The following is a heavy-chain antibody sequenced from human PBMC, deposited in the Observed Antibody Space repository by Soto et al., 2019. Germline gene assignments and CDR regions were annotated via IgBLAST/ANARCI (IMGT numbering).Heavy chain of an antibody. D-gene: IGHD2-21*01. V-gene: IGHV3-7*01. Sequence: EVHLVESGGGLVQPGGSLTLSCAASGFTFSISWMNWVRQDPGKGLEWVANIKGDGSEKYYVDSVKGRFTISRDNAKNSLYLQMNSLRAEDTAVYYCAAGFPPDFWGQGTLVTVSS. CDR3: AAGFPPDF. CDR1: GFTFSISW. CDR2: IKGDGSEK. J-gene: IGHJ4*02.